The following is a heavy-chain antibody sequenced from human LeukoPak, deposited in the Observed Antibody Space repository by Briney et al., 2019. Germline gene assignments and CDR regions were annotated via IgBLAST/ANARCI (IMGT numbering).Heavy chain of an antibody. D-gene: IGHD1/OR15-1a*01. Sequence: KPSETLSLTCAASGYSISSGYYWGWIRQPPGKGLEWIGSIYHSGSTYYNPSLKSRVTISVGTSKNQFSLKLSSVTAADTAVYYCARILLRNKNWFDPWGQGTLVTVSS. CDR3: ARILLRNKNWFDP. CDR1: GYSISSGYY. CDR2: IYHSGST. J-gene: IGHJ5*02. V-gene: IGHV4-38-2*01.